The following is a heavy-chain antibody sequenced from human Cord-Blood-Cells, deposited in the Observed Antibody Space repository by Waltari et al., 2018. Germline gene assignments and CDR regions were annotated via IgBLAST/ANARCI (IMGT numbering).Heavy chain of an antibody. J-gene: IGHJ6*02. CDR2: ISYDGSNK. CDR1: GFTLSSYA. V-gene: IGHV3-30-3*01. CDR3: ARVELELSYYGMDV. Sequence: QVQLVESGGGVVQPGRSLRLSWSPPGFTLSSYAMNWTRQAPGKGREWVAVISYDGSNKYYADSVKGRFTISRDNSKNTLYLQMNSLRAEDTAVYYCARVELELSYYGMDVWGQGTTVTVSS. D-gene: IGHD1-7*01.